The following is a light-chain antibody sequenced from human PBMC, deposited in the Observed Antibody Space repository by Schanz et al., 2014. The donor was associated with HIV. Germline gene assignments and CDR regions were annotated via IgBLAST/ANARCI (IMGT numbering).Light chain of an antibody. V-gene: IGLV2-14*03. CDR1: SSDVGAYNY. CDR2: DVS. J-gene: IGLJ1*01. CDR3: SSYAYSNIP. Sequence: QSVLTQPASVSGSPGQSITISCTGTSSDVGAYNYVSWYQQYPGKAPKLMIYDVSNRPSGVSDRFSGSKSGNTASLTISGLQAEDEADYYCSSYAYSNIPFGTGTKLTVL.